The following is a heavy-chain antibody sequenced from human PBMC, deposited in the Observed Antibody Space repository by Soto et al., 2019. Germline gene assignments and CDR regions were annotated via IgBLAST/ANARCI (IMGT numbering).Heavy chain of an antibody. D-gene: IGHD3-10*01. Sequence: PGGSLRLSCAASGFTFSSYWMSWVRQAPGKGLEWVANIKQDGSEKYYVDSVKGRFTISRDNAKNSLYLQMNSLRAEDTAVYYCVRFGELLSAYYMDVWGKGTTVTVSS. CDR1: GFTFSSYW. V-gene: IGHV3-7*01. CDR2: IKQDGSEK. J-gene: IGHJ6*03. CDR3: VRFGELLSAYYMDV.